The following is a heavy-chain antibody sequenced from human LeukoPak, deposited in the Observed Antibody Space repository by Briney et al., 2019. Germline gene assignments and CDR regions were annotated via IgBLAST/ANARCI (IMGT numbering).Heavy chain of an antibody. CDR2: ISSSSSYI. Sequence: PGGSLRLSCAASGFTFSSYSMNWVRQAPGKGLEWVSSISSSSSYIYYADSVKGRFTISRDNAKNSLYLQMNSLRAEDTAVYYCARRACVLCYCMDVWGKGTTVTVSS. D-gene: IGHD1-26*01. CDR1: GFTFSSYS. V-gene: IGHV3-21*01. CDR3: ARRACVLCYCMDV. J-gene: IGHJ6*03.